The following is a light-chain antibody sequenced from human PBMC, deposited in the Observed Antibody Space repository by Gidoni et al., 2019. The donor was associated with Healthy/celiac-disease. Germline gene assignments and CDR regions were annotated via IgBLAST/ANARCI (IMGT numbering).Light chain of an antibody. CDR1: QSISSY. Sequence: DIQMTQSPSSLSASVGDRVTITCRASQSISSYLNWYQQKPGKAPKLLIYAASSLQRWVPSRFSGSGSGTYFTLTISSLQPEDFATYYCQQSYSTPLTFGGGTKVEIK. J-gene: IGKJ4*01. V-gene: IGKV1-39*01. CDR2: AAS. CDR3: QQSYSTPLT.